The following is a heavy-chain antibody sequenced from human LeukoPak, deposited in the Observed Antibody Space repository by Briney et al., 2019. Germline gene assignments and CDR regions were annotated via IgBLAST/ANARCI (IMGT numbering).Heavy chain of an antibody. CDR2: IRYDGSNK. CDR3: AKDRQLLSTYYFDY. D-gene: IGHD2-2*01. Sequence: GGSPRLSCAESGFTFSSYGMHWVRQAPGKGLEWVAFIRYDGSNKYYADSVKGRFTISRDNSKNTLYLQMNSLRAEDTAVYYCAKDRQLLSTYYFDYWGQGTLVTVST. J-gene: IGHJ4*02. V-gene: IGHV3-30*02. CDR1: GFTFSSYG.